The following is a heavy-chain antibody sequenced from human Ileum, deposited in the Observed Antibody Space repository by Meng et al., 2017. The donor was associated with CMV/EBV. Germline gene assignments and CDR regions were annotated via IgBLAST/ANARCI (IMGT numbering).Heavy chain of an antibody. CDR3: VRSSTTGGFDA. Sequence: SQTLSLTCAISGDSVSSNRAAWNWIRQSASWGLEWLGRTYYRSNWSNDYAVSLKGRITINPDTSRNQVSLQVTSLTPEDTAVYYCVRSSTTGGFDAWGQGTLVTVSS. V-gene: IGHV6-1*01. CDR2: TYYRSNWSN. D-gene: IGHD1-1*01. CDR1: GDSVSSNRAA. J-gene: IGHJ5*02.